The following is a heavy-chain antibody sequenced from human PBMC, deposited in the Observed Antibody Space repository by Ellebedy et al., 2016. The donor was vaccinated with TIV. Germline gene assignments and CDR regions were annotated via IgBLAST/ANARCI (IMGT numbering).Heavy chain of an antibody. CDR1: GFTFSDHY. D-gene: IGHD3-10*01. CDR2: IRNKANSHST. J-gene: IGHJ4*02. CDR3: VAGSADFRDFDY. V-gene: IGHV3-72*01. Sequence: PGGSLRLSCTGSGFTFSDHYMDWVRQAPGKGLEWVARIRNKANSHSTEYAASVKGRFSISRDDSKNSLYLQMNSLVTEDTAVYYCVAGSADFRDFDYWGQGTLLTVSS.